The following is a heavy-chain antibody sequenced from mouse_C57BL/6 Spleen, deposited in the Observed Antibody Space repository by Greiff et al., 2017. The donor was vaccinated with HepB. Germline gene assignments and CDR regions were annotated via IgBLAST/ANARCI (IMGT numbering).Heavy chain of an antibody. J-gene: IGHJ2*01. CDR3: ASGYYGKGFDY. Sequence: QVQLQQSGAELVKPGASVKLSCKASGYTFTSYWMQWVKQRPGQGLEWIGEIDPSDSYTNYNQKFKGKATLTVDTSSSTAYMQLSSLTSEDSAVYYCASGYYGKGFDYWGQGTTLTVSS. V-gene: IGHV1-50*01. D-gene: IGHD1-1*01. CDR2: IDPSDSYT. CDR1: GYTFTSYW.